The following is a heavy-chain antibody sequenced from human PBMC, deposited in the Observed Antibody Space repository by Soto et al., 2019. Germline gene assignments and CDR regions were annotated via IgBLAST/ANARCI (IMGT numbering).Heavy chain of an antibody. CDR1: GFTFSHYP. Sequence: EVQVSESGGGLVQPGGSLRLSCATSGFTFSHYPMNWVRQAPGKGLEWVSGISAGGDRTYYADSVKGRFTIFRDNSNNSVSLQMNSLRVEDTSVYYCARRFWGQGTLVTVSS. J-gene: IGHJ4*02. CDR2: ISAGGDRT. CDR3: ARRF. V-gene: IGHV3-23*01.